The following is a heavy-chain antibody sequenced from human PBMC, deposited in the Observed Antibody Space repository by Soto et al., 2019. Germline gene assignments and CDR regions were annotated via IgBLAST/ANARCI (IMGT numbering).Heavy chain of an antibody. V-gene: IGHV1-8*01. CDR1: GYTFTSYD. CDR3: ARDPSPYGDYKRWFDP. CDR2: MNPNSGNT. D-gene: IGHD4-17*01. J-gene: IGHJ5*02. Sequence: ASVKVSCKASGYTFTSYDINWVRQATGQGLEWMGWMNPNSGNTGYAQKFQGRVTMTRNTSTSTAYMELSSLRSEDTAVYYCARDPSPYGDYKRWFDPWGQGTLVTVSS.